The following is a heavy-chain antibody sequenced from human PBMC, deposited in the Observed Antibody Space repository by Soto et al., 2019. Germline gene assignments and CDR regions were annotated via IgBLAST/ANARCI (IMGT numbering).Heavy chain of an antibody. CDR2: IYYSGST. CDR3: ARGLESIAAAGKYIIGH. J-gene: IGHJ4*02. Sequence: KTSETLSLTCTVSGGSISSGDYYWSWIRQPPGKGLEWIGYIYYSGSTYYNPSLKSRVTISVDTSKNQFSLKLSSVTAADTAVYYCARGLESIAAAGKYIIGHWGQGTLVTVSS. D-gene: IGHD6-13*01. CDR1: GGSISSGDYY. V-gene: IGHV4-30-4*01.